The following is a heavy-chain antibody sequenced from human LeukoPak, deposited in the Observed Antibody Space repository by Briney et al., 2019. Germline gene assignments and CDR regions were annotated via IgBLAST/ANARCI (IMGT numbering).Heavy chain of an antibody. CDR3: ARSGVRGVRGYY. J-gene: IGHJ4*02. Sequence: SQTLSLTCAISGDSVSSNSAAWNWIRQSPSRGLEWLGRTYYRSKWYNDYAVSVKSRITINPDTSKNQFSLKLSSVTAADTAVYYCARSGVRGVRGYYWGQGTLVTVSS. D-gene: IGHD3-10*01. CDR2: TYYRSKWYN. CDR1: GDSVSSNSAA. V-gene: IGHV6-1*01.